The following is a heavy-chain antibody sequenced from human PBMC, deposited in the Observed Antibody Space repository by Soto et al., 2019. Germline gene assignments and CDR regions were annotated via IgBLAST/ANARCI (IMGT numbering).Heavy chain of an antibody. V-gene: IGHV3-23*01. J-gene: IGHJ4*02. CDR3: ANSLGGVIANLDY. D-gene: IGHD3-16*02. CDR2: ISGSGGST. CDR1: GFTFSSYA. Sequence: EVQLLESGGGLVQPGGSLRLSCAASGFTFSSYAMSWVRQAPGKGLEWVSAISGSGGSTYYADSVKGRFTISRDNSKNTLYLQMNSLRAEDTAVYYCANSLGGVIANLDYWGQGTLVTVSS.